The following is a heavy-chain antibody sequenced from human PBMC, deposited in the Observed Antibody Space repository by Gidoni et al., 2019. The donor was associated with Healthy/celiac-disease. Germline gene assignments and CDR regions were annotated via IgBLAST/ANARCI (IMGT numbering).Heavy chain of an antibody. CDR1: GGTFSSYA. V-gene: IGHV1-69*06. CDR2: IIPIFGTA. CDR3: AREFCPTWYSGSYCGWYFDL. Sequence: QVQLVQSGAEVKKPGSSVKVSCKASGGTFSSYAISWVRQAPGQGLEWMGGIIPIFGTANYAQKFQGRVTITADKSTSTAYMELSSLRSEDTAVYYCAREFCPTWYSGSYCGWYFDLWGRGTLVTVSS. J-gene: IGHJ2*01. D-gene: IGHD1-26*01.